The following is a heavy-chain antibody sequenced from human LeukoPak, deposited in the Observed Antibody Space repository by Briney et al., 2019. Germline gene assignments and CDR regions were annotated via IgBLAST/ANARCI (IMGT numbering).Heavy chain of an antibody. CDR1: GYSISSGYY. Sequence: SETLSLTCTVSGYSISSGYYWGWIRQPPGKGLEWIGYIYYSGSTNYSPSLKSRVTISVDTSKNQFSLKLSSVTAADTAVYYCARRIDSGPGIAAAGLFDPWGQGTLVTVSS. J-gene: IGHJ5*02. CDR2: IYYSGST. V-gene: IGHV4-38-2*02. CDR3: ARRIDSGPGIAAAGLFDP. D-gene: IGHD6-13*01.